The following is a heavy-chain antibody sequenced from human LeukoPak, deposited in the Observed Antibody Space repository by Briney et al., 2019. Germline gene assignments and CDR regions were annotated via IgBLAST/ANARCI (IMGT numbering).Heavy chain of an antibody. CDR1: GGSVTSYF. V-gene: IGHV4-4*07. CDR2: IYSTVNT. D-gene: IGHD3-10*01. J-gene: IGHJ4*02. Sequence: SETLSLTCTVAGGSVTSYFWNWNRPLAGKELEWIGPIYSTVNTNYNPSLRSRATLSGDPSKNKLSLNMYSVTAADTAVYFCARGDNVNSGSSLDSWGQGTLVTVSS. CDR3: ARGDNVNSGSSLDS.